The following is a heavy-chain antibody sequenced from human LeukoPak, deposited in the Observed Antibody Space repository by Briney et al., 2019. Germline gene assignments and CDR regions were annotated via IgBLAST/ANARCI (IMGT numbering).Heavy chain of an antibody. CDR1: GGPFNNYA. CDR3: ARDLRRRSFDY. Sequence: ASVKVSCKASGGPFNNYAISWVRQAPGQGLEWMGWISAYNGNTNYAQKLQGRVTMTTDTSTSTAYMELRSLRSDDTAVYYCARDLRRRSFDYWGQGTLVTVSS. V-gene: IGHV1-18*01. J-gene: IGHJ4*02. CDR2: ISAYNGNT.